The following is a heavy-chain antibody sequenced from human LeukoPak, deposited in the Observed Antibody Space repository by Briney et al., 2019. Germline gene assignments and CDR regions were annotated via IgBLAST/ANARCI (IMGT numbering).Heavy chain of an antibody. CDR2: IYYSEST. Sequence: SQTLSLTCTVSGGSISSGNYYWSWIRQPPGKGLEWIGYIYYSESTYYNPSLKSRVTISVDTSRNQFSLKLSSVTAADTAVYYCARDSKRELLDYWGQGTPVTVSS. D-gene: IGHD1-26*01. CDR3: ARDSKRELLDY. V-gene: IGHV4-30-4*01. J-gene: IGHJ4*02. CDR1: GGSISSGNYY.